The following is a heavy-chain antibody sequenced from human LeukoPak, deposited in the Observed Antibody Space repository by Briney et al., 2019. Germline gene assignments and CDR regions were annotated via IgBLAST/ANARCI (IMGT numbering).Heavy chain of an antibody. J-gene: IGHJ3*02. CDR3: ARAYYPELRFLESGSAFDI. D-gene: IGHD3-3*01. Sequence: RPGRSLRLSCAASGFTFSSYAMHWVRQAPGKGLEWVAVISYDGSNKYYADSVKGRFTISRDNSKNTLYLQMNSLRAEDTAVYYCARAYYPELRFLESGSAFDIWGQGTMVTVSS. CDR2: ISYDGSNK. CDR1: GFTFSSYA. V-gene: IGHV3-30-3*01.